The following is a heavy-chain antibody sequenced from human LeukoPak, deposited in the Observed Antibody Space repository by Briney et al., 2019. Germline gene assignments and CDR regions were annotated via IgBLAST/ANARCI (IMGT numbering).Heavy chain of an antibody. CDR2: IIPILGIA. CDR1: GGTFISYS. D-gene: IGHD3-3*01. V-gene: IGHV1-69*04. Sequence: SVKVSCKAAGGTFISYSISWVRQAPPEELEGMGRIIPILGIATYAQKFQGRVTITADKSPSTAYMELSSLRSEDTAVYYCASEVFRDAFDIWGQGTMVTVSS. CDR3: ASEVFRDAFDI. J-gene: IGHJ3*02.